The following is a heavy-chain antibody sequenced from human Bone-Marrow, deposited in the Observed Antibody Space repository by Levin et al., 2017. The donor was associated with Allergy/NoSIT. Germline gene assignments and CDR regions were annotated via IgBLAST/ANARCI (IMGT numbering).Heavy chain of an antibody. D-gene: IGHD3-3*01. CDR1: GGTFSTYA. V-gene: IGHV1-69*13. J-gene: IGHJ6*03. CDR2: IVPIFGSA. Sequence: WASVKVSCKASGGTFSTYAFSWVRQAPGQGLEWMGGIVPIFGSAHYAQTFQGRVTITADESTSTAYLELSSLRSDDTAVYYCARSQGGVAISGVVILPFYYFYMDVWDKGTTVTVSS. CDR3: ARSQGGVAISGVVILPFYYFYMDV.